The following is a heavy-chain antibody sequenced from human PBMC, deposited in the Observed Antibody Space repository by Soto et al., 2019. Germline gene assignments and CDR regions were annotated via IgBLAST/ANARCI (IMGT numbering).Heavy chain of an antibody. CDR3: ICDLWFGELSSGGWFDP. Sequence: GASVKVSCKASGGTFSSYTISWVRQAPGQGLEWMGRIIPILGIANYAQKFQGRVTITADKSTSTAYMELSSLRSEDTAVYYCICDLWFGELSSGGWFDPWGQGTLVTVSS. CDR2: IIPILGIA. J-gene: IGHJ5*02. V-gene: IGHV1-69*02. D-gene: IGHD3-10*01. CDR1: GGTFSSYT.